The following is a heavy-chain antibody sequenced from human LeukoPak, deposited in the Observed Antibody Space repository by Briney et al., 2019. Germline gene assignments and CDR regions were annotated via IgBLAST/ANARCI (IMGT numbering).Heavy chain of an antibody. CDR3: ARGGIWSPYYFDY. D-gene: IGHD2/OR15-2a*01. V-gene: IGHV3-7*01. Sequence: PGGSLRLSCAASGFTFSSYWMSWVRQAPGKGLEWVANIKQDGSEKYYVDSVKGRFTISRDNAKNSLYLQMNSPRAEDTAVYYCARGGIWSPYYFDYWGQGTLVTVSS. J-gene: IGHJ4*02. CDR2: IKQDGSEK. CDR1: GFTFSSYW.